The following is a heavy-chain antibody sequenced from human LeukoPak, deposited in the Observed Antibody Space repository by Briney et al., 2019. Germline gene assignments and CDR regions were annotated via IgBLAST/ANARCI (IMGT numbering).Heavy chain of an antibody. J-gene: IGHJ3*02. CDR3: ARGGIQLWRNNDAFDI. CDR1: GFTFSSYW. D-gene: IGHD5-18*01. CDR2: INSDGSST. V-gene: IGHV3-74*01. Sequence: PGGSLRLSCAASGFTFSSYWMHWVRQAPGKGLVWVSRINSDGSSTSYAGSVKGRFTISRDNAKNTLYLQMNSLRAEDTAVYYCARGGIQLWRNNDAFDIWGQGTMVTVSS.